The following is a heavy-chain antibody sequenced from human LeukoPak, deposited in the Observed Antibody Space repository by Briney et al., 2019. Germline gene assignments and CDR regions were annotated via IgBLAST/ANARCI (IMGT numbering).Heavy chain of an antibody. CDR3: ARDRRKLGFDY. V-gene: IGHV4-59*01. D-gene: IGHD1-26*01. Sequence: SETLSLTCTVSGGSIRRYYWSGIRQPPGKGLEWIWYIYYSGSTNYNPSLQLRVTISVDTSKNQFYLKLSSVPAADTAVYYCARDRRKLGFDYWGQGTLVPVSS. CDR2: IYYSGST. J-gene: IGHJ4*02. CDR1: GGSIRRYY.